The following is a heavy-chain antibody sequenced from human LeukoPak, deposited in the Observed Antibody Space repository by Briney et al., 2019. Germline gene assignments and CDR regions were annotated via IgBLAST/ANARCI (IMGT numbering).Heavy chain of an antibody. CDR3: AKDPKYSSGTGYFDT. CDR1: GFSLTNYA. CDR2: ISVRADST. Sequence: GGSLRLSCAASGFSLTNYAMSWVRQAPGKGLEWVSAISVRADSTHYADSVKGRFTISRDNSNNTLFLQMNSLRAEDTAVYYCAKDPKYSSGTGYFDTWGQGTLVTVSS. V-gene: IGHV3-23*01. D-gene: IGHD3-10*01. J-gene: IGHJ4*02.